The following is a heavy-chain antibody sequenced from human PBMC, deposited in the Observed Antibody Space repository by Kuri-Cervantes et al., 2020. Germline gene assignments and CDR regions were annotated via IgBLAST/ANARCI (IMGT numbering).Heavy chain of an antibody. V-gene: IGHV1-2*02. CDR1: GYTLTGYY. D-gene: IGHD3-10*01. CDR3: ARDEAGSGSYYKD. J-gene: IGHJ4*02. CDR2: IKPHSGGT. Sequence: ASVKVSCKASGYTLTGYYIHWVRQAPGQGLEWLGWIKPHSGGTNYAQKFQGRVTMTRDTSISTAYMELSRLRSDDTAVYYCARDEAGSGSYYKDWGQGTLVTVSS.